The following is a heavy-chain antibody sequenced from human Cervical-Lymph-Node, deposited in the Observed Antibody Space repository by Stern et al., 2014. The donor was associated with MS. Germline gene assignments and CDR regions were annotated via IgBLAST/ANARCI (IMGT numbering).Heavy chain of an antibody. Sequence: VQLVESGGGLVQPGRSLRLSCAASGFTFDDYSFHWVRQAPGKGLEWVSGISWISNSVVDADSVKGRCVLSKDNAKKSLHLQMNSRRVEAAAFYDCAKTDGSIGGPVALQSWGHGILVTVSS. CDR2: ISWISNSV. D-gene: IGHD1-26*01. J-gene: IGHJ4*01. CDR1: GFTFDDYS. V-gene: IGHV3-9*01. CDR3: AKTDGSIGGPVALQS.